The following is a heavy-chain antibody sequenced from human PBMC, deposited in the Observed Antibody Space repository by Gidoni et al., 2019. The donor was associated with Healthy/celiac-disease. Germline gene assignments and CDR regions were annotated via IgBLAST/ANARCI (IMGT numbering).Heavy chain of an antibody. CDR2: IWYDGSNK. D-gene: IGHD4-17*01. V-gene: IGHV3-33*01. J-gene: IGHJ3*02. CDR1: GFTFSSYG. Sequence: QVQLVESGGGVVQPGRSLRLSCAASGFTFSSYGMHWVRQAPGKGLEWVAVIWYDGSNKYYADSVKGRFTISRDNSKNTLYLQMNSLRAEDTAVYYCARANYGDPQVAFDIWGQGTMVTVSS. CDR3: ARANYGDPQVAFDI.